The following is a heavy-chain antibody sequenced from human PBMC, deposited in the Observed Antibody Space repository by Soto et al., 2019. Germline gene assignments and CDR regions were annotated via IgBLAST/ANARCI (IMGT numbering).Heavy chain of an antibody. V-gene: IGHV1-3*01. D-gene: IGHD2-15*01. J-gene: IGHJ6*03. CDR3: ARYNQYCSGGSWYSKSRYYYMDV. CDR1: GYTFTSYA. CDR2: INAGNGNT. Sequence: ASVKVSCKASGYTFTSYAMHWVSQAAGQRLEWMGWINAGNGNTKYSQKFQGRVTITRDTSASTAYMELSSLRSEDTAVYYCARYNQYCSGGSWYSKSRYYYMDVWGKGTTVTVSS.